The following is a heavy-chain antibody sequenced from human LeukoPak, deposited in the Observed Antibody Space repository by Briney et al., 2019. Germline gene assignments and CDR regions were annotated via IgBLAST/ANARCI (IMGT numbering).Heavy chain of an antibody. CDR1: GFTFSSYG. CDR2: ISYDGSNK. J-gene: IGHJ4*02. Sequence: PGRSLRLSCAASGFTFSSYGMHWVRQAPGKGLEWVAVISYDGSNKYYADSVKGRFTISRDNSKNTLYLQMNSLRAEDTAVYYCAKEGWELHLYYFDYWGQGTLVTVSS. D-gene: IGHD1-26*01. V-gene: IGHV3-30*18. CDR3: AKEGWELHLYYFDY.